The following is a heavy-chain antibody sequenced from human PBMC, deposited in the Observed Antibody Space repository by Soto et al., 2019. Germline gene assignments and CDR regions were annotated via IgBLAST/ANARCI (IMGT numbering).Heavy chain of an antibody. CDR1: GGTFSSYA. CDR3: ARPISDVGDCSGGSCYYYYYGMDV. CDR2: IIPIFGTA. D-gene: IGHD2-15*01. V-gene: IGHV1-69*13. Sequence: SVKVSCKASGGTFSSYAISWVRQAPGQGLEWMGGIIPIFGTANYAQKFQGRVTITADESTSTAYMELSSLRSEDTAVYYCARPISDVGDCSGGSCYYYYYGMDVWGQ. J-gene: IGHJ6*02.